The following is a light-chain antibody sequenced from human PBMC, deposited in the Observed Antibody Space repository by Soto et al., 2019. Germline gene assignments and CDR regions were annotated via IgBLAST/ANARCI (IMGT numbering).Light chain of an antibody. Sequence: EIVLTQSPGNLSLSPGERATLACRASQSVSGCFSGWYQQKSGWAPRLLIYGAASRATGIPDRFSGSGAGTDFTLSIYRLEPEDVAVYYCQQYGSSPRTFGQGTKLEIK. CDR3: QQYGSSPRT. CDR2: GAA. J-gene: IGKJ1*01. V-gene: IGKV3-20*01. CDR1: QSVSGCF.